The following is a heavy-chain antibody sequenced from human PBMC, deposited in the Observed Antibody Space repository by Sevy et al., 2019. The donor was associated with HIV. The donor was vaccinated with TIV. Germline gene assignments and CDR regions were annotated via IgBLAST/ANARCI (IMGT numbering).Heavy chain of an antibody. J-gene: IGHJ4*02. CDR3: AGGNAWGRGYS. Sequence: SETLSLTCTVSGGSITSLYWNWIRQPPGKGLEWIANIYYNGHINYNPPLKSRVTLSLDTSKNQFSRRLSSVTAADTAMYYCAGGNAWGRGYSWGQGTLVTVSS. CDR2: IYYNGHI. CDR1: GGSITSLY. D-gene: IGHD1-26*01. V-gene: IGHV4-59*08.